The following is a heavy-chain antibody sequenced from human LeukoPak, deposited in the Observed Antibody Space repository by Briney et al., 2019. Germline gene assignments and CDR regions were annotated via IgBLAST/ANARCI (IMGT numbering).Heavy chain of an antibody. D-gene: IGHD2-21*01. CDR1: GFTFSSYA. J-gene: IGHJ4*02. CDR2: ISGSGGST. Sequence: GGSLRLSCAASGFTFSSYAMSWVRQAPGRGLEWVSAISGSGGSTYYADSVKGQFTISRDNSKNTLYLQMNSLRAEDTAVYYCAKFLPTHIVVANYYFDYWGQGTLVTVSS. CDR3: AKFLPTHIVVANYYFDY. V-gene: IGHV3-23*01.